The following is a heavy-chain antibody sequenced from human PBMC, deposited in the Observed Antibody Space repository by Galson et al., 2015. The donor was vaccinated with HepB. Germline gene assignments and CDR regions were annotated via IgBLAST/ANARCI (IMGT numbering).Heavy chain of an antibody. J-gene: IGHJ4*02. CDR1: GFIFSNSV. V-gene: IGHV3-33*01. D-gene: IGHD4-23*01. CDR3: ARDPPGDGKAYFDY. CDR2: IWDDGSNK. Sequence: SLRLSCAASGFIFSNSVMHWVRQAPGKGLEWVAVIWDDGSNKYYADAVKGGFTIARDNSKNTLHLQMNSLRAEDTAVYYCARDPPGDGKAYFDYWGQGTLVTVSS.